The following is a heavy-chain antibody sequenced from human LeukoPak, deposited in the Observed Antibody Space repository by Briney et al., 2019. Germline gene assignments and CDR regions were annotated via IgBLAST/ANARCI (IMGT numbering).Heavy chain of an antibody. CDR3: ARDRSSSSWYVPFDY. V-gene: IGHV3-21*01. CDR2: ISSSSSYI. D-gene: IGHD6-13*01. J-gene: IGHJ4*02. CDR1: GFTFSSYS. Sequence: GGSLRLSCAACGFTFSSYSMNWVRQAPGKGLEWVSSISSSSSYIYYADSVKGRFTISRDNAKNSLYLQMNSLRAEDTAVYYCARDRSSSSWYVPFDYWGQGTLVTVSS.